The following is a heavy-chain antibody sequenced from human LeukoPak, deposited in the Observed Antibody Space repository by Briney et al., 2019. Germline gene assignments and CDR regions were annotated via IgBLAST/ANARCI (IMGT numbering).Heavy chain of an antibody. D-gene: IGHD6-25*01. CDR1: GFTFSSYW. CDR2: VNSDGTGT. J-gene: IGHJ6*03. V-gene: IGHV3-74*01. Sequence: PGGSLSLSCAASGFTFSSYWMHWVRQAPGKGLVWVSRVNSDGTGTTYADSVEGRFTISRDNAKNTVYLQMHSLRAEDTAIYYCIRTLIAATSPYMDVWGKGTTVTVSS. CDR3: IRTLIAATSPYMDV.